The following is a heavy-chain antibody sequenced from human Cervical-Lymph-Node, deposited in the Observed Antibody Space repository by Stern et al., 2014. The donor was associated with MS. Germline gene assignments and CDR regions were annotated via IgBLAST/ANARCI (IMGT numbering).Heavy chain of an antibody. CDR2: VYTTGSN. D-gene: IGHD5-18*01. CDR3: ARDKEDTNMAFRYFDN. V-gene: IGHV4-61*02. Sequence: QVQLQESGPGLVKPSQTLSLTCTVSGGSVGSGSYDWSWIRQPAGKGLEWIGRVYTTGSNYSNPSLKSCVSISHNTFTNQLSLNLTSVTAADTAVYYCARDKEDTNMAFRYFDNWGQGTLVTVSS. J-gene: IGHJ4*02. CDR1: GGSVGSGSYD.